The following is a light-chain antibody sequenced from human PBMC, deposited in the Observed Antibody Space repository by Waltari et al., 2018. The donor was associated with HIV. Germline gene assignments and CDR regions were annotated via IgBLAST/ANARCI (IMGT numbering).Light chain of an antibody. V-gene: IGLV1-44*01. CDR3: AAWDDSLNGPL. CDR2: SDN. J-gene: IGLJ3*02. Sequence: QSVLTQPPSASGTPGQRVTISCSGSSSNIGSNAVNWYQQVPGTAPKLLIYSDNQPPSGVPDRFSGAKSGTSASLAISGLQSEDEANYYCAAWDDSLNGPLFGGGTKLTVL. CDR1: SSNIGSNA.